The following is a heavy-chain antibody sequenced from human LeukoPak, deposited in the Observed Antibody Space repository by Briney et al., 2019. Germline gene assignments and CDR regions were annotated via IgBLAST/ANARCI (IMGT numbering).Heavy chain of an antibody. J-gene: IGHJ3*02. CDR3: ARAGTPYDYGGPRDAFDI. CDR2: GNT. Sequence: GNTNYAQKVQGRVTMTADTSTSTAYMVLRSLRSDDTAVYYCARAGTPYDYGGPRDAFDIWGQGTMVTVSS. D-gene: IGHD4-23*01. V-gene: IGHV1-18*01.